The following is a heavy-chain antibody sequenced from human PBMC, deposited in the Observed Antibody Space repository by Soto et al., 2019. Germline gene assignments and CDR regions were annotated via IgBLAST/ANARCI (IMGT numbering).Heavy chain of an antibody. V-gene: IGHV4-38-2*02. CDR2: IYQSGST. CDR1: GYSISSGFD. J-gene: IGHJ4*02. Sequence: SETLSLTCTVSGYSISSGFDWGWIRRPPGKGQERIGRIYQSGSTYYNPSLKSRVTLSGDTSKNQSSLKMSSVTAADTALYYCSSDCCSAFYHFASWGQRSPGTSSP. CDR3: SSDCCSAFYHFAS. D-gene: IGHD2-2*01.